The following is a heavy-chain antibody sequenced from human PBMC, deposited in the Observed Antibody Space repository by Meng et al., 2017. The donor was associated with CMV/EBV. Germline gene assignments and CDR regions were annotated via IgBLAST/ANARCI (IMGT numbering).Heavy chain of an antibody. V-gene: IGHV3-48*04. J-gene: IGHJ4*02. CDR2: ISSSSSTI. D-gene: IGHD6-13*01. CDR3: AREFCSSCYTAGYFDY. Sequence: GGSLRLSCAASGFTFSSYSMNWVRQAPGKGLEWVSYISSSSSTIYYADSVKGRFTISRDNANNSLYLQMNSLRAADTAVYYCAREFCSSCYTAGYFDYWGQGTLVTVSS. CDR1: GFTFSSYS.